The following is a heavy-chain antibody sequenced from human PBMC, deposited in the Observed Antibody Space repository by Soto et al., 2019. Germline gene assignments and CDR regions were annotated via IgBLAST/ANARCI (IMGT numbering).Heavy chain of an antibody. D-gene: IGHD6-13*01. V-gene: IGHV1-69*13. CDR2: IIPIFGTA. CDR3: ARDGRIAAAVGYDFYGMDV. Sequence: SVKVSCKASGGTFSSYAISWVRQAPGQGLEWMGGIIPIFGTANYAQKFQGRVTITADESTSTAYMELSSLRSEDTAGYYCARDGRIAAAVGYDFYGMDVWG. CDR1: GGTFSSYA. J-gene: IGHJ6*02.